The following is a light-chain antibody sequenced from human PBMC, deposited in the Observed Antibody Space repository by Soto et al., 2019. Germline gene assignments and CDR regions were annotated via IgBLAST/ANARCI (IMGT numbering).Light chain of an antibody. CDR3: HQYGSTPFT. CDR2: GAS. J-gene: IGKJ3*01. V-gene: IGKV3-20*01. CDR1: QSVSTNY. Sequence: EIVLTQSPGTLSLSPGDRATLSCRASQSVSTNYLAWYQQKLGQAPRLLIYGASSRATGIPDRFSGSGSGTDFTLTISRLEPEDLAVYYCHQYGSTPFTFGPGTKVDIK.